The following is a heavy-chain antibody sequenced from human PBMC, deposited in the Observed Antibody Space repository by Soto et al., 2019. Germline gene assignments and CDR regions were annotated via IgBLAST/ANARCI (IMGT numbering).Heavy chain of an antibody. CDR1: GYSFTTYW. J-gene: IGHJ4*02. CDR2: IYPGDSDT. CDR3: ARLDYTYYDFWSGYGPFDY. Sequence: GESLKISCKGSGYSFTTYWIGWVRQMPGKGLEWMGIIYPGDSDTRYSPSFQGQVTISADKSISTAYLQWSSLKASDTAMYYCARLDYTYYDFWSGYGPFDYWGQGTLVTVSS. D-gene: IGHD3-3*01. V-gene: IGHV5-51*01.